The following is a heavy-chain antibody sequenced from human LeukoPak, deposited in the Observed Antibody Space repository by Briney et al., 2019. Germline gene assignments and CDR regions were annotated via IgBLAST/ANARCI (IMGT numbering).Heavy chain of an antibody. CDR3: ARAGRQWVVWYFDY. CDR2: ISYDGSN. CDR1: GFTFSSYG. J-gene: IGHJ4*02. V-gene: IGHV3-30*03. Sequence: GRSLRLSCAASGFTFSSYGMHWVRQAPGKGLEWVAVISYDGSNKYADSVKGRFTISRDNSKNTLYLQMNSLRAEDMAVYYCARAGRQWVVWYFDYWGQGILVSVSS. D-gene: IGHD6-19*01.